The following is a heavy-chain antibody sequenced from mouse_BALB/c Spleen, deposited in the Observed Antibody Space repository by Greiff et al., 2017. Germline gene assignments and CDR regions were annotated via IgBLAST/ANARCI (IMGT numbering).Heavy chain of an antibody. V-gene: IGHV5-9*03. Sequence: EVKLVESGGGLVEPGGSLKLSCAASGFTFSSYTMPWVRQTPEKRLEWVATISSGGGNTYYPDRVKGRFTISSDNAKNNLYLQMSSLRSEDTALYYCARYGRGVFDYWGQGTTLTVSS. CDR1: GFTFSSYT. CDR3: ARYGRGVFDY. J-gene: IGHJ2*01. CDR2: ISSGGGNT. D-gene: IGHD1-1*01.